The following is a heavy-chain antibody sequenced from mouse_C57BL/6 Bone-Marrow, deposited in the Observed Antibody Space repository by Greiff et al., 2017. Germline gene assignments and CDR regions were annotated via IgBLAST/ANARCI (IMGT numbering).Heavy chain of an antibody. D-gene: IGHD2-1*01. CDR3: ASYGNYVGYYAMDY. CDR2: IHPNSGST. V-gene: IGHV1-64*01. CDR1: GYTFTSYW. J-gene: IGHJ4*01. Sequence: VQLQQPGAELVKPGASVKLSCKASGYTFTSYWMHWVKQRPGQGLEWIGMIHPNSGSTNYNEKFKSKATLTVDKSSSTAYMQLSSLTSEDSAVYYCASYGNYVGYYAMDYWGQGTSVTVSS.